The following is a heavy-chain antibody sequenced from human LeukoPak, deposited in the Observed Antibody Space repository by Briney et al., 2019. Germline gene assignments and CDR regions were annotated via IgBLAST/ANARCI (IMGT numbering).Heavy chain of an antibody. CDR1: GYTFTTYY. D-gene: IGHD3-22*01. J-gene: IGHJ4*02. V-gene: IGHV1-46*01. Sequence: ASVKVSCKASGYTFTTYYMHWVRQAPGQGLEWMGIVNPSSGSTSYAQKFQGRVTMTRDTSTSTFYMELRSLESEDTAVYYCARDGEYYDSSGSYFDYWGQGTLVTVSS. CDR2: VNPSSGST. CDR3: ARDGEYYDSSGSYFDY.